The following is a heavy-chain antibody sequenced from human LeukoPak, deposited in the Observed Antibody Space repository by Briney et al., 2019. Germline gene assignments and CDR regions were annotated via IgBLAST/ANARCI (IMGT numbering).Heavy chain of an antibody. D-gene: IGHD2-2*02. CDR2: IRYDGSNK. CDR1: GFTFSSYG. J-gene: IGHJ4*02. V-gene: IGHV3-30*02. CDR3: AKDLMVYCSSTSCYTSWVDY. Sequence: GGSLRLSCAASGFTFSSYGMHWLRQAPGKGLEWVAFIRYDGSNKYYADSVKGRFTISRDNSKNTLYLQMNSLRAEDTAVYYRAKDLMVYCSSTSCYTSWVDYWDQGTLVTVSS.